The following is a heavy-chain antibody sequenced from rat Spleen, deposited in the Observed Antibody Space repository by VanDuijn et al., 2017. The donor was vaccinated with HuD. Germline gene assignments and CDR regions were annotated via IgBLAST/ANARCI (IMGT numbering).Heavy chain of an antibody. Sequence: EVQLVESGGGLVQPGRSLKLSCAVSGFTFSHYYMAWVRQAPTKGLEWVAYISTGGGNTYYRDSVKGRFTISRDNARSTLYLQMDSLRSEDTATYYCARKGTYYGYNYYVMDAWGQGASVTVSS. CDR2: ISTGGGNT. CDR1: GFTFSHYY. D-gene: IGHD1-9*01. J-gene: IGHJ4*01. V-gene: IGHV5-25*01. CDR3: ARKGTYYGYNYYVMDA.